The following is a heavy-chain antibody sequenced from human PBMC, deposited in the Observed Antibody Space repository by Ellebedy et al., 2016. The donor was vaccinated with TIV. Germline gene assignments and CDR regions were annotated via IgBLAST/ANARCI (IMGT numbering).Heavy chain of an antibody. D-gene: IGHD6-19*01. Sequence: AASVKVSCKVSGYTLTELSMHWVRQAPGKGLEWMGGFDPEDGETIYTQKFQGRVTMTEDTSTDTAYMELSSLRSEDTAVYYCATLSSGALFYFDYWGQGTLVTVSS. CDR1: GYTLTELS. CDR3: ATLSSGALFYFDY. V-gene: IGHV1-24*01. CDR2: FDPEDGET. J-gene: IGHJ4*02.